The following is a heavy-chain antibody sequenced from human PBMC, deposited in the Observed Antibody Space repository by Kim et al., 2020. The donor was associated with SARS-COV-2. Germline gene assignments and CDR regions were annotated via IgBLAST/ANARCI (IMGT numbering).Heavy chain of an antibody. J-gene: IGHJ4*02. D-gene: IGHD6-6*01. Sequence: ASVKVSCKASGYTFTGYYMHWVRQAPGQGLEWMGWINPNSGGTNYAQKFQGRVTMTRDTSISTAYMELSRLRSDDTAVYYCARDEPWNSSSDDYWGQGTLVTVSS. CDR3: ARDEPWNSSSDDY. CDR1: GYTFTGYY. V-gene: IGHV1-2*02. CDR2: INPNSGGT.